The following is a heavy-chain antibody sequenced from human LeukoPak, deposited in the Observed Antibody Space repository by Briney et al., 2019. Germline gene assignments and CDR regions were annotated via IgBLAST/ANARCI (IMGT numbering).Heavy chain of an antibody. CDR1: GGTFSSYA. J-gene: IGHJ5*02. V-gene: IGHV1-69*05. D-gene: IGHD2-2*01. CDR3: ARAPAARNGDWFDP. CDR2: IIPIFGTA. Sequence: GASVKVFCKASGGTFSSYAISWVRQAPGQGLEWMGGIIPIFGTANYAQKFQGRVTITTDESTSTAYMELSSLRSEDTAVYYCARAPAARNGDWFDPWGQGTLVTVSS.